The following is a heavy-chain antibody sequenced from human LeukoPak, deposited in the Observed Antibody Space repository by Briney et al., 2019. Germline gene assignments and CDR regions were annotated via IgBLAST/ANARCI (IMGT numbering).Heavy chain of an antibody. D-gene: IGHD4-17*01. CDR1: GYTFTSYD. CDR2: INPNSGGT. CDR3: ARVAYLTTSFNAFDI. V-gene: IGHV1-2*02. Sequence: ASVKVSCKASGYTFTSYDINWARQAPGQGLEWMGWINPNSGGTNYAQKFQGRVTMTRDTSISTTYMELSRLRSDDTAVYYCARVAYLTTSFNAFDIWGQGTMVTVSS. J-gene: IGHJ3*02.